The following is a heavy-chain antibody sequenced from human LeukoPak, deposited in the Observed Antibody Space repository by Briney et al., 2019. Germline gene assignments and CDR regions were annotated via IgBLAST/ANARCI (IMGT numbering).Heavy chain of an antibody. V-gene: IGHV3-11*01. J-gene: IGHJ4*02. CDR1: GFTFSDYY. Sequence: GGSLRLSSAASGFTFSDYYMSWIRQAPGKGLEWVSYISSSGSTIYYADSVKGRFTISRDNAKNSLYLQMNSLRAEDTTVYYCARDLRCNTSCPVRYWGQGTLVTVSS. CDR2: ISSSGSTI. CDR3: ARDLRCNTSCPVRY. D-gene: IGHD2-2*01.